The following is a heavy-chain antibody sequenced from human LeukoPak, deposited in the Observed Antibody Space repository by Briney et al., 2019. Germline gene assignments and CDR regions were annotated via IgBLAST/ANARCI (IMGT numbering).Heavy chain of an antibody. Sequence: PGGSLRLSCTSSGFTYGDYAMSWIRQAPGKGLESVGFIRSKAYGETADYAASVKGRFTISRDDSKAIAYLQMNSLKTEDTAVYHCTRDRGAYNLYDYWGQGTLVTVSS. CDR2: IRSKAYGETA. D-gene: IGHD1-1*01. CDR3: TRDRGAYNLYDY. V-gene: IGHV3-49*03. CDR1: GFTYGDYA. J-gene: IGHJ4*02.